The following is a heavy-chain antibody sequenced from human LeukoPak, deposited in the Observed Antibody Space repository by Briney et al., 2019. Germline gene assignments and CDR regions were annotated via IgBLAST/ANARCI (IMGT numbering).Heavy chain of an antibody. J-gene: IGHJ6*03. V-gene: IGHV3-30*18. CDR1: GFTFSNYG. Sequence: GGSLRLSCEASGFTFSNYGMHWVRQAPGKGLEWVAVISYDGSKKHYADSVKGRFTISRDNSKTTLYLQMNSLRAEDTAVYYCAKDPGGSYYNSYYMDVWGKGTTVTVSS. D-gene: IGHD3-10*01. CDR3: AKDPGGSYYNSYYMDV. CDR2: ISYDGSKK.